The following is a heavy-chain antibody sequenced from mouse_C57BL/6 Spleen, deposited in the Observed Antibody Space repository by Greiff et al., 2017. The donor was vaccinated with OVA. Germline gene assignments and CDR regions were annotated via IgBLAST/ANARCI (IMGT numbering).Heavy chain of an antibody. D-gene: IGHD2-3*01. J-gene: IGHJ3*01. Sequence: QVQLQQPGAELVKPGASVKLSCKASGYTFTSYWMQWVKQRPGQGLEWIGEIDPSDSYPNSNQKFKGKATLTVDTSTSTAYMQLSSLTSEESAVYYCARDDGSWFAYWGQGTLVTVSA. V-gene: IGHV1-50*01. CDR2: IDPSDSYP. CDR3: ARDDGSWFAY. CDR1: GYTFTSYW.